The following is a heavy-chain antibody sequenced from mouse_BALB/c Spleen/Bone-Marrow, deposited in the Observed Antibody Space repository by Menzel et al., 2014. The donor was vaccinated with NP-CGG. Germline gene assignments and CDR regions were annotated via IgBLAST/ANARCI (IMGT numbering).Heavy chain of an antibody. CDR3: AKNYYYGYVAY. CDR1: GFDFSRYW. V-gene: IGHV4-1*02. D-gene: IGHD1-2*01. Sequence: EVHLVESGGGLVQPGGSLKLSCAASGFDFSRYWMTWVRQAPGKGLEWIGEVNPDSSTINYAPSLKDKFIISRDNAKNTLYLQMSKVRSEDTALYYCAKNYYYGYVAYWGQGTLATVSA. CDR2: VNPDSSTI. J-gene: IGHJ3*01.